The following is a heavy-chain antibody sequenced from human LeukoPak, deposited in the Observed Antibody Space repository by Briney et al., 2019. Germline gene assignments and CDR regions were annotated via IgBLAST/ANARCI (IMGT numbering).Heavy chain of an antibody. Sequence: SETLSLTCTVSGGSISSYYWSWIRQPPGKGLEWTGYIYYSGSTNYNPSLKSRVTISVDTSKNQFSLKLSSVTAADTAVYYCARSFHGTGNGMDVWGKGTTVTVSS. CDR1: GGSISSYY. D-gene: IGHD3-10*01. J-gene: IGHJ6*04. CDR2: IYYSGST. CDR3: ARSFHGTGNGMDV. V-gene: IGHV4-59*01.